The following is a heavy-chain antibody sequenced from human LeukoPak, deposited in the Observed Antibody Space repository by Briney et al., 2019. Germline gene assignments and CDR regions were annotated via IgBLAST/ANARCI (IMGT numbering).Heavy chain of an antibody. CDR3: ARNRRYSYASDAFDI. J-gene: IGHJ3*02. CDR2: IYYSGST. CDR1: GGSISSYY. V-gene: IGHV4-59*08. Sequence: PPETVCLTCTVSGGSISSYYWSWIRRPPGKGLEWIGYIYYSGSTNYNPSLKSRVTISVDTSKNQFSLTLSSVTAADTGVYYCARNRRYSYASDAFDIWGPGTMVTVSS. D-gene: IGHD5-18*01.